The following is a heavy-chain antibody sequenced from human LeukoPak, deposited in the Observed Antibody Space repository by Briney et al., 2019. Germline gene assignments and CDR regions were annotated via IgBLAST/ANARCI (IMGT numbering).Heavy chain of an antibody. CDR3: ASGASGWYYFDY. Sequence: SETLSLTCAVYGGSFSGYYWSWIRQPPGKGLEWIGSIYYSGSTYYNPSLKSRVTISVDTSKNQFSLKLSSVTAADTAVYYCASGASGWYYFDYWGQGTLVTVSS. CDR2: IYYSGST. V-gene: IGHV4-34*01. CDR1: GGSFSGYY. D-gene: IGHD6-19*01. J-gene: IGHJ4*02.